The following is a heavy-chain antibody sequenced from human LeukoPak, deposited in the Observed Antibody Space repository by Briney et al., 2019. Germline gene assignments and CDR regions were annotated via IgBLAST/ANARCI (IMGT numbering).Heavy chain of an antibody. CDR3: ARASGSSGSYSGFDY. CDR2: INWNGGST. J-gene: IGHJ4*02. D-gene: IGHD1-26*01. Sequence: RPGGSLRLSCAASGFTFDDYGMSWVRQAPGKGLEWVSGINWNGGSTGYADSVKGRFTISRDNAKNSLYLQMNSLRAEDTALYYCARASGSSGSYSGFDYWGQGTPVTVSS. CDR1: GFTFDDYG. V-gene: IGHV3-20*04.